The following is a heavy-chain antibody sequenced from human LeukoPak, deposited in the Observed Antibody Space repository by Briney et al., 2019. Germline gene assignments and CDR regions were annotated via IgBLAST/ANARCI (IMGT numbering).Heavy chain of an antibody. CDR3: TRSSWYLMGFDP. Sequence: GGSLRLSCAASGFTFSDSTIHWVRQASGKGLECVGRIRSKADNYATAYAASVKGRLTISRDASKNTAFLQMNSLKSEDTAVYYCTRSSWYLMGFDPWGQGTLVTVSS. CDR1: GFTFSDST. CDR2: IRSKADNYAT. J-gene: IGHJ5*02. V-gene: IGHV3-73*01. D-gene: IGHD6-13*01.